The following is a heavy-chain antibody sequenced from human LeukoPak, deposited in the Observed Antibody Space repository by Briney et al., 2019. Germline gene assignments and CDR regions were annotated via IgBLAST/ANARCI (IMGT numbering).Heavy chain of an antibody. V-gene: IGHV1-69*13. Sequence: SVKVSCKASRGTFSSYAINWVRQAPGQGLEWMGGIIPIFGTANYAQKFQGRVTITADESTSTAYMELSSLGSEDTAVYYCASLGGGSTVTTYLNYWGQGTLVTVSS. CDR3: ASLGGGSTVTTYLNY. CDR1: RGTFSSYA. CDR2: IIPIFGTA. J-gene: IGHJ4*02. D-gene: IGHD4-17*01.